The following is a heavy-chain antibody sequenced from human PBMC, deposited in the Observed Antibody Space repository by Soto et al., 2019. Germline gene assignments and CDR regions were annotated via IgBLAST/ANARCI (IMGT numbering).Heavy chain of an antibody. CDR3: AKDAARTSGWYYFDF. CDR2: MSNSGDET. Sequence: GGSLRLSCAASGFTFRTYAMGWVRQAPGKGLEWVSVMSNSGDETYYADSVKGRFTISRDNFQNTLYLQLSSLRADDTAVYYCAKDAARTSGWYYFDFCGQGTLVTVSS. V-gene: IGHV3-23*01. J-gene: IGHJ4*02. CDR1: GFTFRTYA. D-gene: IGHD6-19*01.